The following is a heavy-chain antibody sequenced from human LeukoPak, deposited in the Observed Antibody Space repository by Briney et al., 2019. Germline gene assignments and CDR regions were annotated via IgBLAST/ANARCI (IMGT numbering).Heavy chain of an antibody. CDR1: GFTFSSFW. D-gene: IGHD6-19*01. Sequence: GGSLRLSCAASGFTFSSFWMSWVRQAPGKGLEWVANIKHDGSEKYYVDSVKGRFTISRDNAKNSLYLQMNSLRAEDTAVYYCASSGWYRFDYFDYWGQGTLVTVSS. V-gene: IGHV3-7*01. CDR2: IKHDGSEK. CDR3: ASSGWYRFDYFDY. J-gene: IGHJ4*02.